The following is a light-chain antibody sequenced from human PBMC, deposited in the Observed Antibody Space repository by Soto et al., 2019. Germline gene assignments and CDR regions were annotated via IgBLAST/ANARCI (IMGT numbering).Light chain of an antibody. V-gene: IGKV3D-15*01. CDR1: QSVSSN. J-gene: IGKJ5*01. CDR3: QQYNEWPPFT. Sequence: EMVMPQSPATLSVSPGERATLSCRASQSVSSNLAWYQQKPGQAPRLLIYDASNRATGIPARFSGSGSGTDFTLTISSLQSEDFAVYYCQQYNEWPPFTFGQGTRLENK. CDR2: DAS.